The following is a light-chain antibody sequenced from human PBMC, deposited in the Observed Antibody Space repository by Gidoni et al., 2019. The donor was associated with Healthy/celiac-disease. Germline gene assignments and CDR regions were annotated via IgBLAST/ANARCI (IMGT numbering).Light chain of an antibody. Sequence: QSALTQPASVSGSPVQSITISCTGTSSDVGSYNYVSCYQQHPVKAPKLMIYEVSNRPSGVSNRFSGYKSGNKASMTISGLQAEDEADYYCSSYTSGSTDVVFGGGTKLTVL. CDR3: SSYTSGSTDVV. J-gene: IGLJ2*01. V-gene: IGLV2-14*01. CDR2: EVS. CDR1: SSDVGSYNY.